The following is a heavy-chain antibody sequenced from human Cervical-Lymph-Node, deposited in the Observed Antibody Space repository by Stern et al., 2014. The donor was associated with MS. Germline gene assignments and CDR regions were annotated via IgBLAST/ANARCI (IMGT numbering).Heavy chain of an antibody. CDR3: ASSIVVVPAAENKGFDP. CDR2: ISSRSTYM. V-gene: IGHV3-21*01. Sequence: EVQLVESGGGLVKPGGSLRLSCAASGFNLSSYAMNWVRQAPGKGLAWVSSISSRSTYMYHADSVKGRFTISRDNAKNSLYLQMKSLRAEDTGVYYCASSIVVVPAAENKGFDPWGQGTLVTVSS. CDR1: GFNLSSYA. J-gene: IGHJ5*02. D-gene: IGHD2-2*01.